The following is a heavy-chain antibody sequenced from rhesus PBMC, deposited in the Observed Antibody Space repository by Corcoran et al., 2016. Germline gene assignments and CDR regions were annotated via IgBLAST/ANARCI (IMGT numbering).Heavy chain of an antibody. D-gene: IGHD6S26*01. CDR1: GGSFSGYY. V-gene: IGHV4-165*01. Sequence: QVQLQESGPGLVKPSETLSLTCAVPGGSFSGYYWGWIRQPPGKGLEWIGYISGSIGSTDYNPTLNSRVTISTATSKNQFSLKLSSVTAADTAVYYCAREPSGWSYFDYWGQGVLVTVSS. CDR3: AREPSGWSYFDY. CDR2: ISGSIGST. J-gene: IGHJ4*01.